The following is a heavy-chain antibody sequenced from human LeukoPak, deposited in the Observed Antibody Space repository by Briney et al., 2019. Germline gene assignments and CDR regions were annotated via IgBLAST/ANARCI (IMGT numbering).Heavy chain of an antibody. J-gene: IGHJ5*02. CDR3: ARSDTAMADNWFDP. Sequence: SETLSLTCTVSGGSISSSSYYWGWIRQPPGKGLEWIGSIYYSGSTYYNPSLKSRVTISVDTSKNQFSLKLSSVTAADTAVYYCARSDTAMADNWFDPWGQGTLVTVSS. D-gene: IGHD5-18*01. CDR1: GGSISSSSYY. CDR2: IYYSGST. V-gene: IGHV4-39*07.